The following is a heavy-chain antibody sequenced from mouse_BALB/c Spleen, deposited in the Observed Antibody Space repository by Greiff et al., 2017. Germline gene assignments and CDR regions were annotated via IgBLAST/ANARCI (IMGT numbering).Heavy chain of an antibody. CDR3: AREEITSFDY. D-gene: IGHD2-4*01. CDR1: GFTFSSYA. J-gene: IGHJ2*01. Sequence: EVQGVESGGGLVKPGGSLKLSCAASGFTFSSYAMSWVRQTPEKRLEWVATISSGGSYTYYPDSVKGRFTISRDNAKNTLYLQMSSLRSEDTAMYYCAREEITSFDYWGQGTTLTVSS. CDR2: ISSGGSYT. V-gene: IGHV5-9-3*01.